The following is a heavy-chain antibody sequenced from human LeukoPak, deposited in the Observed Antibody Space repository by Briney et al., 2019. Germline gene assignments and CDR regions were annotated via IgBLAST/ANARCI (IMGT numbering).Heavy chain of an antibody. V-gene: IGHV3-21*04. CDR3: ARDLGGNHDY. CDR2: ISSSSSYI. Sequence: GGPLRLSCAASGFTFSRYNMNWVRQAPGKGLEWVSSISSSSSYIYYADSVKGRFTISRDNSKNTLYLQMNSLRAEDTAVYYCARDLGGNHDYWGQGTLVTVSS. CDR1: GFTFSRYN. J-gene: IGHJ4*02. D-gene: IGHD1-14*01.